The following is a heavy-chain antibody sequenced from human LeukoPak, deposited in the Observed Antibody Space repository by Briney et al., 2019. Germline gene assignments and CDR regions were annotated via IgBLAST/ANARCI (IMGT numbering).Heavy chain of an antibody. CDR1: GGTFSSYA. CDR2: IIPIFGTA. V-gene: IGHV1-69*05. Sequence: SVKVSCKASGGTFSSYAISWVRQAPGQGLVWMGRIIPIFGTANYAQKFQGRVTITTDESTSTAYMELSSLRSEDTAVYYCAARSGYYPDAFDIWGQGTMVTVSS. D-gene: IGHD3-22*01. J-gene: IGHJ3*02. CDR3: AARSGYYPDAFDI.